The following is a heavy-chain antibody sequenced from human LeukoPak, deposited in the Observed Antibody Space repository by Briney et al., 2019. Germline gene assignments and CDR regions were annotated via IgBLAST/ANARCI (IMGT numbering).Heavy chain of an antibody. CDR3: ARRGGSGSYYYYYGMDV. J-gene: IGHJ6*02. D-gene: IGHD1-26*01. CDR1: GFTFSRYT. CDR2: ISSSGSTK. Sequence: GGSLRLSCAASGFTFSRYTMNWVRQAPGKGLEWVAYISSSGSTKYYADSVRGRFTISRDNAKNSLYLQMNSLRAEDTAVYYCARRGGSGSYYYYYGMDVWGQGTTVTVSS. V-gene: IGHV3-48*04.